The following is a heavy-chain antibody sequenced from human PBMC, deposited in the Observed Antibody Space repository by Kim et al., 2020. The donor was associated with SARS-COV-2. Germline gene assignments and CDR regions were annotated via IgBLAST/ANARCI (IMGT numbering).Heavy chain of an antibody. CDR2: INPSGGRT. D-gene: IGHD2-21*02. V-gene: IGHV1-46*01. CDR3: ARVKGVTGDPHTFYYYYLDV. CDR1: GYTFTSYY. J-gene: IGHJ6*03. Sequence: ASVKVSCKASGYTFTSYYMHWVGQAPVQGLEWMGRINPSGGRTSYAQKFQGRVTMTRDTSTSTVYMELCSMRSEDTAVDYCARVKGVTGDPHTFYYYYLDVWGKGTTVTVSS.